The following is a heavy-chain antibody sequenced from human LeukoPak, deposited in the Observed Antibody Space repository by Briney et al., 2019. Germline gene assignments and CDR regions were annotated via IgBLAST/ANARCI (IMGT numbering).Heavy chain of an antibody. CDR1: GFTFYSYS. D-gene: IGHD1-26*01. CDR2: ISSSSSYI. V-gene: IGHV3-21*01. Sequence: GGSLRLSCAASGFTFYSYSMNWVRQAPGKGLEWVSSISSSSSYIYYADSVKGRFTISRDNTKNSLYLQMNSLRGEDTAVYYCARDDIVGATIFDYWGQGTLVTVSS. J-gene: IGHJ4*02. CDR3: ARDDIVGATIFDY.